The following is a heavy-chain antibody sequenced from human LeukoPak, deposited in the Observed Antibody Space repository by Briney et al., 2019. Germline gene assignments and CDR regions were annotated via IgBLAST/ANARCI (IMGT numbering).Heavy chain of an antibody. J-gene: IGHJ4*02. V-gene: IGHV1-2*04. CDR1: GYTFTGYY. CDR2: INPNSGGT. D-gene: IGHD2-2*01. Sequence: GASVKVSCKASGYTFTGYYMHWVRQAPGQGLEWMGWINPNSGGTNYAQKFQGWVTMTRDTSISTAYMELSRLRSDDTAVYYCARASCSSTSCEADYWGQGTLLTVSS. CDR3: ARASCSSTSCEADY.